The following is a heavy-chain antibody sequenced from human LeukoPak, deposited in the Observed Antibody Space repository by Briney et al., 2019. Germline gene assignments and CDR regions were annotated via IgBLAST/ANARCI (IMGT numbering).Heavy chain of an antibody. CDR1: GLTFSSYA. D-gene: IGHD1-26*01. CDR3: ATSRAWLGAPFDC. Sequence: GGSLRLSCAASGLTFSSYAMSWVRQAPGKRLEWVSYITSRSSTIYYADSVKGRFTISRDNAKNSLFLQMNSLRDEDTAVYHCATSRAWLGAPFDCWGQGTLVTVSS. CDR2: ITSRSSTI. J-gene: IGHJ4*02. V-gene: IGHV3-48*02.